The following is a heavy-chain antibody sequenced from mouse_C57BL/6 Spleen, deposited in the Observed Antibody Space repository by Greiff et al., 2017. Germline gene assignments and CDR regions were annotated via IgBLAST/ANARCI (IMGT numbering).Heavy chain of an antibody. V-gene: IGHV1-55*01. CDR1: GYTFTSYW. D-gene: IGHD4-1*01. CDR2: IYPGSGST. Sequence: QVQLQQPGAELVKPGASVKMSCKASGYTFTSYWITWVKQRPGQGLEWIGDIYPGSGSTNYNEKFKSKATLTVDTSSSTAYMQLSSLTSEDSAGYYCAREGTGPGFFDVWGTGTTVTVSS. J-gene: IGHJ1*03. CDR3: AREGTGPGFFDV.